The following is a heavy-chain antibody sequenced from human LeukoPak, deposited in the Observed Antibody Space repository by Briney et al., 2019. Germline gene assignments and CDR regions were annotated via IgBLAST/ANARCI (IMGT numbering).Heavy chain of an antibody. V-gene: IGHV4-38-2*02. CDR1: AYSINSGYY. CDR2: IYHSGST. D-gene: IGHD4-17*01. Sequence: SETLSLTCTVSAYSINSGYYWGWIRQPPGKGLEWIGSIYHSGSTYYNPSLKSRVTISVDTSKNQFSLKLSSVTAADTAVYFCAGYHAYGVTTPPLGYWGQGTLVTVSS. CDR3: AGYHAYGVTTPPLGY. J-gene: IGHJ4*02.